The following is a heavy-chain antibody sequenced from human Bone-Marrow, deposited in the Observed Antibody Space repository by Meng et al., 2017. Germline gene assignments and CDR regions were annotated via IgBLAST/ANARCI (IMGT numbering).Heavy chain of an antibody. Sequence: SGPTLVKPTQTLTLTCTFSGFSLSTSGVGVGWIRQPPGKALEWLALIYWDDDKRYSPSLKSRLTITKDTSKNQVVLTMTNMDPVDTATYYCARRLLWTQDNWFDPWGQGTLVTVSS. CDR3: ARRLLWTQDNWFDP. V-gene: IGHV2-5*02. J-gene: IGHJ5*02. CDR2: IYWDDDK. D-gene: IGHD3/OR15-3a*01. CDR1: GFSLSTSGVG.